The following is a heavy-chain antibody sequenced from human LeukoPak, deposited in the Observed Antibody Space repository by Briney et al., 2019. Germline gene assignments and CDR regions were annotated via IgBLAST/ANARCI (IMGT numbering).Heavy chain of an antibody. V-gene: IGHV3-48*02. J-gene: IGHJ4*02. CDR1: GFTFSAYS. CDR3: ARKKAYSGSYWATFDY. D-gene: IGHD1-26*01. Sequence: GGSLRLSCAGSGFTFSAYSMNWVRQAPGKGLEWVSYISSSGSTIYYADSVKGRFTISRDNAKNSLYLQMNSLRDEDTAVYYSARKKAYSGSYWATFDYWGQGTLVTVSS. CDR2: ISSSGSTI.